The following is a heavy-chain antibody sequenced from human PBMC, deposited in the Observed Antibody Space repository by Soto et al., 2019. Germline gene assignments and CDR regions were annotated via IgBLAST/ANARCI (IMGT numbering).Heavy chain of an antibody. V-gene: IGHV4-34*01. D-gene: IGHD2-2*02. CDR1: GASFSGYY. CDR2: ISHSGDT. Sequence: PSETLSLTCAIYGASFSGYYWGWIRQPPGRGLEWIGEISHSGDTNYNPSLKSRVTISADTSKNQFSLKLSSVTAADTAVYYCARAGIVVVPAAIRLDWFDPWGQGTLVTVSS. CDR3: ARAGIVVVPAAIRLDWFDP. J-gene: IGHJ5*02.